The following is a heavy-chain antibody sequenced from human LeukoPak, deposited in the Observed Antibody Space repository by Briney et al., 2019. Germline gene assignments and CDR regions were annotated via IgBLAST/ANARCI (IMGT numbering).Heavy chain of an antibody. Sequence: SETLSLTCAVSGYSISSGYYWGWIRQPPGKGLEGIGSIYHSGSTYYNPSLKSRVTISVDTSKNQFSLKLSSVTAADTAVYYCARHSPQLQYFDYWGQGTLVTVSS. D-gene: IGHD2-2*01. V-gene: IGHV4-38-2*01. CDR3: ARHSPQLQYFDY. CDR2: IYHSGST. CDR1: GYSISSGYY. J-gene: IGHJ4*02.